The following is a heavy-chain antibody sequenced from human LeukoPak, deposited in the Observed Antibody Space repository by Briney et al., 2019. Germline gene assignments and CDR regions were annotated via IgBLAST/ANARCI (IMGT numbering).Heavy chain of an antibody. V-gene: IGHV3-11*01. CDR1: GFTFSDYY. J-gene: IGHJ6*04. Sequence: GGSLRLSCAASGFTFSDYYMSWIRQAPGKGLEWVSYISSSGSTIYYADSVKGRFTISRDNAKNSLYLQMNSLRAEDTAVYYCAAGYITMVRDYGMDVWGKGTTVTVSS. CDR2: ISSSGSTI. CDR3: AAGYITMVRDYGMDV. D-gene: IGHD3-10*01.